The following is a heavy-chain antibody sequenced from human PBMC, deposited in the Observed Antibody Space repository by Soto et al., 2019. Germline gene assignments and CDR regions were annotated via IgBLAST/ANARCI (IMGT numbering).Heavy chain of an antibody. CDR3: AKDNCISTSCYRLYNWFDP. V-gene: IGHV3-30*18. J-gene: IGHJ5*02. CDR2: IAYDGSNK. D-gene: IGHD2-2*01. CDR1: GFTFSSYG. Sequence: QVQLVESGGGVVQPGRSLRLSCVASGFTFSSYGMHWVRQAPGKGLEWVAVIAYDGSNKYYADSVKGRFTISRDNSXXXLXXQMNSLRAEDTAVYYCAKDNCISTSCYRLYNWFDPWGQGTLVTVSS.